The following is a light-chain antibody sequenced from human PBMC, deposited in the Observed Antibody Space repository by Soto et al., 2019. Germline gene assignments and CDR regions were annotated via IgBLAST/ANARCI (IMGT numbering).Light chain of an antibody. CDR3: QQYKDDAWT. J-gene: IGKJ1*01. V-gene: IGKV1-5*01. Sequence: DIQLTQSPSTLSASVGDRVTITCRASQRIDRYLAWYQQKPGKAPKLLVYDASTLEGGVPSRFSGSGSATEFILTIGSLQPDDFATYYCQQYKDDAWTFGQGTRVEIK. CDR1: QRIDRY. CDR2: DAS.